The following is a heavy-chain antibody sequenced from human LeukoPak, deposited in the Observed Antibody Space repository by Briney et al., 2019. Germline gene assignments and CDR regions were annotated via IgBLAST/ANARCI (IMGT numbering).Heavy chain of an antibody. CDR1: GGSISSSSYY. V-gene: IGHV4-39*07. CDR2: IYYSGST. J-gene: IGHJ4*02. CDR3: ARAGSYRLTTTL. Sequence: SETLSLTCTVSGGSISSSSYYWGWIRQPPGKGLEWIGSIYYSGSTYYNPSLKSRVTISVDTSTNQFSLALSSVTAADTAVYYCARAGSYRLTTTLWGQGTLVTVSS. D-gene: IGHD4-17*01.